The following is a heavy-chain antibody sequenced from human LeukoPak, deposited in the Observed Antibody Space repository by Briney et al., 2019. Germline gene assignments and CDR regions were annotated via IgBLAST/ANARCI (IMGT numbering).Heavy chain of an antibody. CDR2: ISYSGRT. CDR1: GGSISSSNYY. V-gene: IGHV4-39*07. D-gene: IGHD3-22*01. Sequence: SETLSLTCTVSGGSISSSNYYWGWIRQSPGKGLEWIGSISYSGRTHYNPSLKSRVTISVDTSKNQFSLKLSSVTAADTAVYYCARGALFYYYDSSGYYYNWFDPWGQGTLVTVSS. J-gene: IGHJ5*02. CDR3: ARGALFYYYDSSGYYYNWFDP.